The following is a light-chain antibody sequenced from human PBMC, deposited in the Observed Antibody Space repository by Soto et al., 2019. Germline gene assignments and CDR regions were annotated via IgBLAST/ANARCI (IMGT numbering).Light chain of an antibody. CDR2: DAS. CDR3: QQINSFPLT. Sequence: DIQMTPSPSSVSASVGDRVTITCRASQDISSWLAWYQQKPGKAPKLLIHDASSLESGVPSRFSGSGSGTDFTLTISSLQPEDFAPYYCQQINSFPLTVGGGTKGEIK. CDR1: QDISSW. J-gene: IGKJ4*01. V-gene: IGKV1D-12*01.